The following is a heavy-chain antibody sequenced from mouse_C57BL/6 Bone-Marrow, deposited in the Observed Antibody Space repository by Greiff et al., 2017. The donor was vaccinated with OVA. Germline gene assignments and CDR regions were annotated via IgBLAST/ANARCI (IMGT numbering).Heavy chain of an antibody. J-gene: IGHJ3*01. CDR2: ISSGSSTI. CDR3: ARPYDYRSSPFAY. Sequence: EVQLMESGGGLVKPGGSLKLSCAASGFTFSDYGMPWVRQAPEKGLEWVAYISSGSSTIYYADTVKGRFTISRDNAKNTLFLQMTRLRSEDTAMYYCARPYDYRSSPFAYWGQGTLVTVSA. V-gene: IGHV5-17*01. D-gene: IGHD1-1*01. CDR1: GFTFSDYG.